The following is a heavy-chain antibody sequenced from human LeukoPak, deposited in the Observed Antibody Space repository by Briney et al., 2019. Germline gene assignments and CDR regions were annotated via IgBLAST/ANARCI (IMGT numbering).Heavy chain of an antibody. CDR2: IYSGGST. CDR1: GFTFSSYE. Sequence: PGGSLRLSCAASGFTFSSYEMNWVRQAPGKGLEWVSVIYSGGSTYYADSVKGRFTISRDNSKNTLYLQMNSLRAEDTAVYYCAREAGYSYGSYYFDYWGQETLVTVSS. J-gene: IGHJ4*02. V-gene: IGHV3-66*01. CDR3: AREAGYSYGSYYFDY. D-gene: IGHD5-18*01.